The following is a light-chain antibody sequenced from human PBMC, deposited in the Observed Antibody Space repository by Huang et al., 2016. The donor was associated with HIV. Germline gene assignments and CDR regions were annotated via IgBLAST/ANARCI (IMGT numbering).Light chain of an antibody. CDR1: QSLVHSDGNTY. CDR2: KVS. CDR3: MQGTHWPPT. V-gene: IGKV2-30*02. J-gene: IGKJ1*01. Sequence: DVVMTQSPLSLPVTLGQPASISCRASQSLVHSDGNTYLNWFHQRPGQSPRRLISKVSNRDSGVPDRFSGSGSGTDFTLKISRVEAEDVGIYYCMQGTHWPPTFGQGTRVEIK.